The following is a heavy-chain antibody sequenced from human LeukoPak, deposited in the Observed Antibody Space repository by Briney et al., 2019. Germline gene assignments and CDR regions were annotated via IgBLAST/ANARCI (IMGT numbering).Heavy chain of an antibody. Sequence: SETLSLTCTVSGDSISSGAYYWGWIRQPPGKGLEWIGSIYYSGSTYDNPSLKSRVTILVDTSRNQFSLKLSSVTAADTAVYYCARDVSPNGVVDYWGQGTLVTVSS. CDR3: ARDVSPNGVVDY. J-gene: IGHJ4*02. V-gene: IGHV4-39*07. CDR1: GDSISSGAYY. CDR2: IYYSGST. D-gene: IGHD2-8*01.